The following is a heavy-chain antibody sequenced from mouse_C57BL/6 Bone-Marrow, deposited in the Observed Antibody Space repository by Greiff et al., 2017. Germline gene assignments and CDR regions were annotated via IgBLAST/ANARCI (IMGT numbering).Heavy chain of an antibody. Sequence: QVHVKQSGPGLVQPSPSLSITCTVSGFSLTSYGVHWVRQPPGKGLEWLGVIWSGGSTDYNAAFLSRLSISKDNSKSQVFFKMNSLQADDTAIYYCAKDGYDRYAMEYWGQGTSVTVSS. V-gene: IGHV2-4*01. CDR2: IWSGGST. CDR1: GFSLTSYG. D-gene: IGHD2-2*01. J-gene: IGHJ4*01. CDR3: AKDGYDRYAMEY.